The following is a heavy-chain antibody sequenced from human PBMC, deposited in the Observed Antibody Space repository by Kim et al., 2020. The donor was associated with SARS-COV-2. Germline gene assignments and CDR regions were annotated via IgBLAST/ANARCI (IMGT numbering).Heavy chain of an antibody. D-gene: IGHD6-19*01. V-gene: IGHV3-21*01. CDR2: ISSSSSYI. CDR3: ARAAVAGTIPDH. CDR1: GFTFSSYS. J-gene: IGHJ4*02. Sequence: GGSLRLSCAASGFTFSSYSMNWVRQAPGKGLEWVSSISSSSSYIYYADSVKGRFTISRDNAKNSLYLQMNSLRAEDTAVYYCARAAVAGTIPDHWGQGTLVTVSS.